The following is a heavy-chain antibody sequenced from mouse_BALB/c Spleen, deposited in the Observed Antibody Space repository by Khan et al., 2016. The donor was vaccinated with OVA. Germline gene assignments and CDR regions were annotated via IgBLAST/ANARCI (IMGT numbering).Heavy chain of an antibody. CDR2: IWSDGST. J-gene: IGHJ4*01. CDR1: GFSLTNYG. V-gene: IGHV2-6-1*01. CDR3: ARQPYYHYNIMDY. Sequence: QVQLKQSGPGLVAPSQSLSITCTISGFSLTNYGVHWVRQTPGKGLEWLVVIWSDGSTTYNSALKSSLTISKDNSESQVFLKMNSLQTDDTAMYFCARQPYYHYNIMDYWGQGTLVTVSS. D-gene: IGHD2-10*01.